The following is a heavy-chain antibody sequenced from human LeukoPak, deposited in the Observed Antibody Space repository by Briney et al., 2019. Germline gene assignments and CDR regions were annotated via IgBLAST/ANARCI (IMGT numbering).Heavy chain of an antibody. CDR3: AREANYYGSGSYFEGTFDY. CDR1: GGSFSGYY. J-gene: IGHJ4*02. V-gene: IGHV4-34*01. CDR2: INHSGST. Sequence: SETLSLTCAVYGGSFSGYYWSWIRQPPGKGLEWIGEINHSGSTNYNPSLKSRVTISVDTSKNEFSLKLTSVTAADTAVYYCAREANYYGSGSYFEGTFDYWGQGSLVTVSS. D-gene: IGHD3-10*01.